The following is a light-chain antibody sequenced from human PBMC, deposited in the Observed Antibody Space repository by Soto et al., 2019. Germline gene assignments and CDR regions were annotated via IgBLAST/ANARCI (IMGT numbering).Light chain of an antibody. Sequence: QSALTQPRSVSGSPGQSVAISCTGTSSDVGGYDYVSWYQQHPGQVPKHMIYDVTKRPSGVPDRFSGSKSGNTASLTISGLQAEDEADYYCCSFAGSHFVFGTGTKLTVL. CDR2: DVT. CDR3: CSFAGSHFV. J-gene: IGLJ1*01. CDR1: SSDVGGYDY. V-gene: IGLV2-11*01.